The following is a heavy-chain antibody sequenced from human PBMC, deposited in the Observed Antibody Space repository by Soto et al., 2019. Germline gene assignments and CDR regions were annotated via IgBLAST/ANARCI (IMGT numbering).Heavy chain of an antibody. V-gene: IGHV3-33*01. CDR2: IWYDGSNK. CDR3: ARDTQPDSIDPNYFDY. J-gene: IGHJ4*02. D-gene: IGHD3-3*02. Sequence: GGSLRLSCAASGFTFSSYGMHWVRQAPGKGLEWVAVIWYDGSNKYYADSVKGRFTISRDNSKNTLYLQMNSLRAEDTAVYYCARDTQPDSIDPNYFDYWGQGTLVTVSS. CDR1: GFTFSSYG.